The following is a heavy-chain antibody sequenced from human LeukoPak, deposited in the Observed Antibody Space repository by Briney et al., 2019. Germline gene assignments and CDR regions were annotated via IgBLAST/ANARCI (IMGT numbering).Heavy chain of an antibody. D-gene: IGHD5-24*01. Sequence: SETLSLTWTVSGVSISSYYWSWVRQPPRKGPEWVGFIYYSGSTNYIPSLKSRVTISVDTSKNQFSLKLSSVTAADTAVYYCARGRKRWLQLQYFQHWGQGTLVTVSS. V-gene: IGHV4-59*12. CDR3: ARGRKRWLQLQYFQH. CDR2: IYYSGST. CDR1: GVSISSYY. J-gene: IGHJ1*01.